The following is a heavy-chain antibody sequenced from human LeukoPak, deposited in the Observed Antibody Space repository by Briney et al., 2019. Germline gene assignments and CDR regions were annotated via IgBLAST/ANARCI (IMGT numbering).Heavy chain of an antibody. CDR1: GGSINNYY. Sequence: PSETLSLTCTVSGGSINNYYWSWIRQPAGKGLEWIGRIYTRGSTNYNPSLKSRVTMSVDTSKNQFSLKLSSVTAADTAVYYCARGIQLWFRLYYYYYMDVWGKGTTVTVSS. V-gene: IGHV4-4*07. CDR3: ARGIQLWFRLYYYYYMDV. D-gene: IGHD5-18*01. CDR2: IYTRGST. J-gene: IGHJ6*03.